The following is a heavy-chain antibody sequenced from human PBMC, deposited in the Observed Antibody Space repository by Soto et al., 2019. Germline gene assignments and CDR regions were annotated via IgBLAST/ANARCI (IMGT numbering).Heavy chain of an antibody. CDR3: VSASNHTRGDY. Sequence: VQLVESGGGLVQPGGSLKLSCEASGFIFSVSTIHWVRQASGKGLEWVGRMRSRSDNHATAYAASMEGRFTISRDDSKNTAYLQMNSLKTEDTAVYFCVSASNHTRGDYWGQGILVTVSS. CDR1: GFIFSVST. D-gene: IGHD1-26*01. J-gene: IGHJ4*02. V-gene: IGHV3-73*01. CDR2: MRSRSDNHAT.